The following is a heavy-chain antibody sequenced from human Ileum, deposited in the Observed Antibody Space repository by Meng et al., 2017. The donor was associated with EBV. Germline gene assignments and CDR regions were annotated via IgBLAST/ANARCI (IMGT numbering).Heavy chain of an antibody. J-gene: IGHJ4*02. CDR2: VYHRGDT. Sequence: LQWAGRGLVKPSGNLSPTCTVSGDSISSDIWWSWVRQPPGKGLEWIGEVYHRGDTNYNPSLKSRVDISVDKSKNQFYLSLFSVTAADTAVYYCGRDQGRELINHWGQGTLVTVSS. D-gene: IGHD1-7*01. V-gene: IGHV4-4*02. CDR3: GRDQGRELINH. CDR1: GDSISSDIW.